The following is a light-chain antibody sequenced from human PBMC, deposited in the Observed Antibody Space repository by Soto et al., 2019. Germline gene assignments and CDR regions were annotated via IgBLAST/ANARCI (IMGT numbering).Light chain of an antibody. CDR1: SSDVGGYNY. Sequence: QSALTQPAFVSGSPGQSITISCTGTSSDVGGYNYVSWYQHPPGKAPKLMISEVSNRPSGVSNRFSGSKSGNTASLTISGLQAEDEAYYYCSSYTSTSTRVFGTGTKVTVL. CDR3: SSYTSTSTRV. CDR2: EVS. J-gene: IGLJ1*01. V-gene: IGLV2-14*01.